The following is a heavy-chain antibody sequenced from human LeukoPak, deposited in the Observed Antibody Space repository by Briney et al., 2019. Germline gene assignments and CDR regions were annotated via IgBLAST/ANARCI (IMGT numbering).Heavy chain of an antibody. Sequence: GGSLRLSCAASGFTFSSYDMHWVRQATGKGLEWVSAIGTAGDTYYPDSVKGRFTISRDNAKNSLYLQMNSLRAEDTAVYYCARVRIQLWFFDYWGQGTLVTVSS. CDR3: ARVRIQLWFFDY. V-gene: IGHV3-13*01. CDR2: IGTAGDT. D-gene: IGHD5-18*01. J-gene: IGHJ4*02. CDR1: GFTFSSYD.